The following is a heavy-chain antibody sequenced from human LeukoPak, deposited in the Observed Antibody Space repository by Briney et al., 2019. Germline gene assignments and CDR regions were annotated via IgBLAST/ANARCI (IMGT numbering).Heavy chain of an antibody. J-gene: IGHJ4*02. Sequence: GGSLRLSCAASGFTFSSYSMNWVRQAPGKGLEWVSSISSSSSYIYYADSVKGRFTISRDNAKNSLYLQMNSLRAEDTAVYYCARDRGTMVVAMDYWGQGTLVTASS. CDR1: GFTFSSYS. V-gene: IGHV3-21*01. CDR3: ARDRGTMVVAMDY. CDR2: ISSSSSYI. D-gene: IGHD4/OR15-4a*01.